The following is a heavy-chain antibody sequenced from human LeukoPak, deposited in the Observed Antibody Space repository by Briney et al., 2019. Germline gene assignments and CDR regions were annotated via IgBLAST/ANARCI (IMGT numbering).Heavy chain of an antibody. CDR1: GITFSTYW. J-gene: IGHJ6*03. D-gene: IGHD6-19*01. CDR2: IKQDGSEK. Sequence: GGSLRLSCAASGITFSTYWMNWVRQAPGKGLEWVANIKQDGSEKYYVDSVKGRFTISRDNSKKSVFLQMNSLRAEDMAVYYCARDFDSSGSLLLGYYYMDVWGKGTTVTVSS. V-gene: IGHV3-7*01. CDR3: ARDFDSSGSLLLGYYYMDV.